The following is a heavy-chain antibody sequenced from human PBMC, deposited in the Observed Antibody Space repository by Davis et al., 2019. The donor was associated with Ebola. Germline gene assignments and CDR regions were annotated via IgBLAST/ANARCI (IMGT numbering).Heavy chain of an antibody. CDR1: GYTFTSYG. CDR3: ARVDTAMVTGWFDP. J-gene: IGHJ5*02. CDR2: ISAYNGNT. V-gene: IGHV1-18*04. D-gene: IGHD5-18*01. Sequence: ASEKVSCKASGYTFTSYGISWVRHAPGQGLERMGWISAYNGNTKYAQKLQGRDTMTTDTSTSTAYMELRSLRSDDTAVYYCARVDTAMVTGWFDPWGQGTLVTFSS.